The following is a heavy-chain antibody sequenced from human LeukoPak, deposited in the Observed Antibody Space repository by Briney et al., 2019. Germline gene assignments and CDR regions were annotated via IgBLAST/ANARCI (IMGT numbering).Heavy chain of an antibody. V-gene: IGHV3-30*18. CDR3: ANDLDF. CDR2: ISYDGSHE. J-gene: IGHJ4*02. Sequence: GGSLRLSCAASGFTFSSYSMNWVRQAPGKGLEWVAVISYDGSHEFYADSVKGRFTISRDNSKNTLYLQMNSLRAEDTAVYYCANDLDFWGQGTLVTVSS. CDR1: GFTFSSYS.